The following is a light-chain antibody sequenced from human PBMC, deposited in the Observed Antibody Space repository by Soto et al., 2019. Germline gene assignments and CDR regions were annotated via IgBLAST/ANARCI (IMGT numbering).Light chain of an antibody. CDR3: QTWGTGIQV. CDR2: LNSDGSH. CDR1: SGHSNYA. V-gene: IGLV4-69*01. Sequence: QLVLTQSPSASASLGASVKLTCTLSSGHSNYAIAWHQQQPEKGPRYLKKLNSDGSHSKGDGIPDRFSGSSSGAERYLTISSLQSEDEADYYCQTWGTGIQVFGGGTKLTVL. J-gene: IGLJ3*02.